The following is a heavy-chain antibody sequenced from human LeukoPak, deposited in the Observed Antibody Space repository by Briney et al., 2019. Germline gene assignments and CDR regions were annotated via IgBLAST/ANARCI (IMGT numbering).Heavy chain of an antibody. V-gene: IGHV3-30-3*01. CDR2: ISYDESNK. CDR3: TTDTWYSAGH. J-gene: IGHJ4*02. D-gene: IGHD2-15*01. Sequence: GGSLRLSCAASGFTFSSYAMHWVRQAPGKGLEWAAVISYDESNKYYADSVKGRFTISRDNSKSTLYLQMNSLRAEDTAIYYCTTDTWYSAGHWGQGTLVTVSS. CDR1: GFTFSSYA.